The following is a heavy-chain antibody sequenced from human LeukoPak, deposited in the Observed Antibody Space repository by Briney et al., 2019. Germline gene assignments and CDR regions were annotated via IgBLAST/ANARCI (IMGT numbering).Heavy chain of an antibody. D-gene: IGHD2-8*01. Sequence: GGSLRLSCAASGFTFSDYYLSWIRQAPGKGPEGVSYISSSGSTIYYADSVKGRFTISREDAKESLYLQVNSLRADDTAVYYCARDRMGPFDYWGQGTPVTVSS. CDR1: GFTFSDYY. CDR2: ISSSGSTI. V-gene: IGHV3-11*04. CDR3: ARDRMGPFDY. J-gene: IGHJ4*02.